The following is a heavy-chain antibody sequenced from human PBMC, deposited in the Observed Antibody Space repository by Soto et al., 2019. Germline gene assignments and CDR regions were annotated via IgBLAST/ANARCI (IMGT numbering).Heavy chain of an antibody. J-gene: IGHJ5*02. V-gene: IGHV3-30-3*01. CDR1: GFTFSSYA. D-gene: IGHD6-13*01. CDR3: AGSSSWYWFDP. Sequence: GGSLRLSCAASGFTFSSYAMHWVRQAPGKGLEWVAVISYVGSNKYYADSVKGRFTISRDNSKNTLYLQMNSLRAEDTAVYYCAGSSSWYWFDPWGQGTLVTVSS. CDR2: ISYVGSNK.